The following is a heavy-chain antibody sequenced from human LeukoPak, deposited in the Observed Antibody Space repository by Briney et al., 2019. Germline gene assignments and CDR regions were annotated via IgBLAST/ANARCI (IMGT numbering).Heavy chain of an antibody. CDR3: ARAFGYFDSSGPLDY. J-gene: IGHJ4*02. V-gene: IGHV3-53*01. CDR2: IYSGGST. CDR1: GFTVSSNY. Sequence: GGSLRLSCAASGFTVSSNYMSWVRQAPGKGLEWVSVIYSGGSTYYADSVKGRFTISRDNSKNTLYLEMNTLRAEGTAVYYCARAFGYFDSSGPLDYWGQGTLVTVSS. D-gene: IGHD3-22*01.